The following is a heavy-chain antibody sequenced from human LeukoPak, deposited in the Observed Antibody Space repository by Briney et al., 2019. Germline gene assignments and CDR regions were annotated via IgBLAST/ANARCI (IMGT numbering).Heavy chain of an antibody. V-gene: IGHV1-3*01. CDR2: INAGNGNT. Sequence: ASVKVSCKASGYTFTTYAMHWVRQAPGQRLERMGWINAGNGNTKYSQKFQARVTITRDTSASTAYMELSSLRSEDTAVYYCARSIIIVPNTSYYYYYMDVWGQGTTVTVSS. CDR1: GYTFTTYA. CDR3: ARSIIIVPNTSYYYYYMDV. D-gene: IGHD2/OR15-2a*01. J-gene: IGHJ6*02.